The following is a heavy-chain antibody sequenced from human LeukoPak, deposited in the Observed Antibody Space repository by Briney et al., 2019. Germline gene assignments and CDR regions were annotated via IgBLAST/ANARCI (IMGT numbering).Heavy chain of an antibody. J-gene: IGHJ4*02. D-gene: IGHD7-27*01. Sequence: SETLSLTCAVYGGSFSGYYWSWIRQPPGKGLEWIGEINHSGSTNYNPSLKSRVAISVDTSKNQFSLKLSSVTAADTAVYYCARGHPSLGIGYWGQGTPVTVSS. CDR2: INHSGST. CDR3: ARGHPSLGIGY. CDR1: GGSFSGYY. V-gene: IGHV4-34*01.